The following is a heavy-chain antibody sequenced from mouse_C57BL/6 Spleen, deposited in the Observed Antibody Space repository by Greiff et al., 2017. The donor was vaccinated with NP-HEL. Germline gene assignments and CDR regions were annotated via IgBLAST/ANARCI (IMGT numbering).Heavy chain of an antibody. D-gene: IGHD3-1*01. CDR2: IDPSDSYT. CDR3: ARKGRDLGDY. J-gene: IGHJ2*01. V-gene: IGHV1-69*01. Sequence: VQLQQPGAELVMPGASVKLSCKASGYTFTSYWMHWVKQRPGQGLEWIGEIDPSDSYTNYNQKFKGKSTLTVDKSSSTAYMQLSSLTSEDSAVYYCARKGRDLGDYWGQGTTLTVSS. CDR1: GYTFTSYW.